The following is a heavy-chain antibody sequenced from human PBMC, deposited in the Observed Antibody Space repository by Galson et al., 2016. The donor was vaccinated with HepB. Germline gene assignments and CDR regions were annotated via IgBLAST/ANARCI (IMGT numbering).Heavy chain of an antibody. CDR3: ARSPYSNTATNWFDP. CDR2: IRQHGGDK. J-gene: IGHJ5*02. Sequence: SLRLSCAASGFSFSNYWMSWVRQAPGKGLEWVANIRQHGGDKYYVDSVKGRFTISRDNAKNSVFLQMNSLRVEDTAVYYCARSPYSNTATNWFDPWGQGTLVIVSS. D-gene: IGHD2/OR15-2a*01. CDR1: GFSFSNYW. V-gene: IGHV3-7*01.